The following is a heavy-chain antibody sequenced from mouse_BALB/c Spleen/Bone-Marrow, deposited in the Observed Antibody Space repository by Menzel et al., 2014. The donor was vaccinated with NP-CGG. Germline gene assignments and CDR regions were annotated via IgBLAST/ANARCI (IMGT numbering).Heavy chain of an antibody. D-gene: IGHD2-3*01. V-gene: IGHV14-3*02. Sequence: VQLQPPGAEVVKPGASVKLSCTASGFNIKDTYMHWVKRRPAQCLEWIGSIDPANDNTKYDPKFQGNATITADTYPNTAYLQLSSLTSEDTAVYYCARADGYYAWFAYWGQGTLVTVSA. J-gene: IGHJ3*01. CDR1: GFNIKDTY. CDR3: ARADGYYAWFAY. CDR2: IDPANDNT.